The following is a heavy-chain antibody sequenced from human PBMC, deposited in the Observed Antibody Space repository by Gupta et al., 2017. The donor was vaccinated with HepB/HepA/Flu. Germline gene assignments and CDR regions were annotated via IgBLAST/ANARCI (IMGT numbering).Heavy chain of an antibody. D-gene: IGHD2-2*01. CDR1: GFTFSSYS. CDR3: ARDLSIVVVPAAMDY. J-gene: IGHJ4*02. Sequence: EVQLVESGGGLVKPGGSLRLSCAASGFTFSSYSMTWVRQAPGKGLEWVSSISSSSSYIYYADSVKGRFTISRDNAKNSLYLQMNSLRAEDTAVYYCARDLSIVVVPAAMDYWGQGTLVTVSS. CDR2: ISSSSSYI. V-gene: IGHV3-21*01.